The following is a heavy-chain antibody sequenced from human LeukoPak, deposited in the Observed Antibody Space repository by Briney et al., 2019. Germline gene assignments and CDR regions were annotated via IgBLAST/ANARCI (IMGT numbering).Heavy chain of an antibody. J-gene: IGHJ5*02. D-gene: IGHD3-10*01. CDR1: VYTFTCYY. V-gene: IGHV1-46*01. CDR2: MNPSGGST. Sequence: GASVKVSFTASVYTFTCYYMHWVRQAPPQGMEWVGIMNPSGGSTSNAQTLQGRVTRTRETSTCTVYMELTNLRSEDTAVYYCARDGEIGDGPYGSGSYSWFDPWGQETLVTVSS. CDR3: ARDGEIGDGPYGSGSYSWFDP.